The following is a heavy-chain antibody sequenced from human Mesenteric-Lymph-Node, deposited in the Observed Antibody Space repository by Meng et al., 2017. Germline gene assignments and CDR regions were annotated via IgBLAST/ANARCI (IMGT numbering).Heavy chain of an antibody. CDR1: GGTFSSYA. CDR2: IIPIFGTA. J-gene: IGHJ4*02. V-gene: IGHV1-69*01. D-gene: IGHD3-16*01. CDR3: ARGPSRHLPAPGGGYFDY. Sequence: HVQLGMSGAEVKKPGSSVKVSCKASGGTFSSYAISWVRQAPGQGLEWMGGIIPIFGTANYAQKFQGRVTITADESTSTAYMELRSLRSEDTAVYYCARGPSRHLPAPGGGYFDYWGQGTLVTVSS.